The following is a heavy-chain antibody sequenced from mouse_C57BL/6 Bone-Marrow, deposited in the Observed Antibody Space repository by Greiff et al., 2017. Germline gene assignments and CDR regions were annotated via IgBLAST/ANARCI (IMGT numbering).Heavy chain of an antibody. Sequence: EVKLVESGGDLVKPGGSLKLSCAASGFTFSSYGMSWVRQTPDKRLEWVATISSGGGYTYYPDSVKGRFTISRDNAKNTLYLQMSSLKSEDTAMYYCARRGYGSSSLYYFDYWGQGTTLTVSS. V-gene: IGHV5-6*01. CDR3: ARRGYGSSSLYYFDY. D-gene: IGHD1-1*01. CDR1: GFTFSSYG. J-gene: IGHJ2*01. CDR2: ISSGGGYT.